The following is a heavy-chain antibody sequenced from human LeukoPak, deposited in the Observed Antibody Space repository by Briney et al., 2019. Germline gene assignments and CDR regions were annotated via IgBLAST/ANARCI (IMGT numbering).Heavy chain of an antibody. Sequence: GGSLRLSCAASGFTFSSYGMHWVRQAPGKGLEWVAVIWYDGSNKYYADSVKGRFTISRDNSKNTLYLQMNSLRAEDTAVYYCATYDYVWRSYRPPFDYWGQGTLVTVSS. J-gene: IGHJ4*02. CDR3: ATYDYVWRSYRPPFDY. CDR1: GFTFSSYG. V-gene: IGHV3-33*01. D-gene: IGHD3-16*02. CDR2: IWYDGSNK.